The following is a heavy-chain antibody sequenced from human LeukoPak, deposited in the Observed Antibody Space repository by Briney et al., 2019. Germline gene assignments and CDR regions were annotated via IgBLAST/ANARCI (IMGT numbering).Heavy chain of an antibody. J-gene: IGHJ4*02. CDR1: GFTFSSYA. V-gene: IGHV3-30-3*01. CDR3: ARDSRGGRFLEWFLKPDY. CDR2: ISYDGSNK. D-gene: IGHD3-3*01. Sequence: GGSLRLSCAASGFTFSSYAMHWVRQAPRKGLEWVAVISYDGSNKYYADSVKGRFTISRDNSKNTLYLQMNSLRAEDTAVYYCARDSRGGRFLEWFLKPDYWGQGALVTVSS.